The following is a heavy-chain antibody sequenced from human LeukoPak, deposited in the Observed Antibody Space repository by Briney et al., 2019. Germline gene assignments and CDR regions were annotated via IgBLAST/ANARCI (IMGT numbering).Heavy chain of an antibody. CDR2: TYYRSKWYN. D-gene: IGHD6-19*01. CDR3: ARDFGTTGWHTFDY. Sequence: SQTLSLTCVVSGDSVSSKNGAWNWIRQSPSRCLECLGRTYYRSKWYNDYAESMEGRMTISQDTSKNQYSLHLNSVTPDDTAVYYCARDFGTTGWHTFDYWGQGTLVTVSS. V-gene: IGHV6-1*01. J-gene: IGHJ4*02. CDR1: GDSVSSKNGA.